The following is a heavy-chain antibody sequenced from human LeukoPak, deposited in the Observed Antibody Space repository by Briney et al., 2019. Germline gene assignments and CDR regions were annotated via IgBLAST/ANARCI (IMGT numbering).Heavy chain of an antibody. J-gene: IGHJ4*02. CDR1: GYTFTGYY. Sequence: ASVKVSCKASGYTFTGYYMHWVRQAPGQGLEWMGWINPNSGGTNYAQKFQGRVTMTRDTSISTAYMELSRLRSDDTAVYYCARLEAGNPFTSFDYWAQGTLVTVSS. D-gene: IGHD1-14*01. CDR2: INPNSGGT. CDR3: ARLEAGNPFTSFDY. V-gene: IGHV1-2*02.